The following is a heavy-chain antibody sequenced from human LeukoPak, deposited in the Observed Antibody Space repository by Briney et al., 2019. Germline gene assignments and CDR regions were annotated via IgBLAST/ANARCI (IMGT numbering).Heavy chain of an antibody. CDR3: ASGDNDPLFDY. J-gene: IGHJ4*02. Sequence: PSETLSLTCTVSGVSISSGGYYWSWIRQHPGKGLEWIGSIYYSGSTNYNPSLQGRVTISLDTSRNQFSLKLSSVTAADTAVYYCASGDNDPLFDYWGQGTLVTVSS. V-gene: IGHV4-31*03. D-gene: IGHD1-1*01. CDR2: IYYSGST. CDR1: GVSISSGGYY.